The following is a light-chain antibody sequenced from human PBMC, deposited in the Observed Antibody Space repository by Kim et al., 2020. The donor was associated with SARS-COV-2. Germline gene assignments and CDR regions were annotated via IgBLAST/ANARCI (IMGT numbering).Light chain of an antibody. J-gene: IGLJ2*01. CDR2: DVN. CDR1: SSDVGGYNY. CDR3: SSYTSSIALV. V-gene: IGLV2-14*03. Sequence: QSALTQPASVSGSPGQSITISCTGTSSDVGGYNYVSWFQQHPGKAPQLMIYDVNNRPSGVSNRFSGSKSGNTASLTISGLQAEDEADYYCSSYTSSIALVFGGWTQLTVL.